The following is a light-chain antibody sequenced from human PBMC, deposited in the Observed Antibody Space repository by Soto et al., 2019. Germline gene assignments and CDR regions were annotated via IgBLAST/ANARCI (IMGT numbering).Light chain of an antibody. CDR2: DAS. V-gene: IGKV3-11*01. Sequence: EIVLTQSPATLSLSPGERVTLSCRASQTVSSYLAWYQQKPGQAPRLLIYDASNRATGTPARFSGSGSGTDFTLIIASLEPEDSAVYYCQQRSNWPRLTFGGGTKVDIK. J-gene: IGKJ4*01. CDR1: QTVSSY. CDR3: QQRSNWPRLT.